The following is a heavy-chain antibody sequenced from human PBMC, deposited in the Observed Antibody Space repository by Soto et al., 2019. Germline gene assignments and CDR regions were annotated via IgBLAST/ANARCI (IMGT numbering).Heavy chain of an antibody. J-gene: IGHJ5*02. Sequence: ASVKVSCKASGYTFTSYGISWVLQAPGEGLEWMGWISAYNGNTNYAQKLQGRVTMTTDTSTSTAYMELRSLRSDDTAVYYCARDKSLYYYGSGSHYNWFDPWGQGTLVTVSS. CDR1: GYTFTSYG. V-gene: IGHV1-18*04. CDR3: ARDKSLYYYGSGSHYNWFDP. D-gene: IGHD3-10*01. CDR2: ISAYNGNT.